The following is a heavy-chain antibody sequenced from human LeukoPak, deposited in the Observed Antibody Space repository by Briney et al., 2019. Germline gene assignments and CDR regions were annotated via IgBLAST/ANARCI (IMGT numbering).Heavy chain of an antibody. D-gene: IGHD1-1*01. CDR2: INHSGST. Sequence: PSETLSLTCAVYGGSFSGYYWSWIRQPPGKGLEWIGEINHSGSTNYNPSLKSRVTISVDTSKNQFSLKLSSVTAADTAVYYCARVPRMEKPDGRDVGAQGPRVTVS. J-gene: IGHJ6*02. V-gene: IGHV4-34*01. CDR3: ARVPRMEKPDGRDV. CDR1: GGSFSGYY.